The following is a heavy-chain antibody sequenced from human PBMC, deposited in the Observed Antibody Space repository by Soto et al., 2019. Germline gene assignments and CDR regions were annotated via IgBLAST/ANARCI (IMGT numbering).Heavy chain of an antibody. J-gene: IGHJ5*02. CDR2: INPMLGVA. CDR1: GGSFSSLV. CDR3: ARGPAQFDP. D-gene: IGHD2-2*01. V-gene: IGHV1-69*10. Sequence: SVKVSCKASGGSFSSLVISWLRQAPGQGPEWMGGINPMLGVANFAQKFQDRVTITTDESTTTAYMELSSLRSEDTAVYYCARGPAQFDPWGQGTLVTVS.